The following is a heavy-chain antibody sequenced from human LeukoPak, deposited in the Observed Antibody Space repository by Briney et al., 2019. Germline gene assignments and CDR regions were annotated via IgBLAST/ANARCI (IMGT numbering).Heavy chain of an antibody. CDR1: GGSFSGYY. V-gene: IGHV4-34*01. D-gene: IGHD2-2*02. CDR3: ASPALYGLNAFDI. Sequence: SETLSLTCAVYGGSFSGYYWSWIRQPPGKGLEWIGEINHSGSTNYNPSLKSRVTISVDTSKNQFSLKLSSVTAADTAVYYCASPALYGLNAFDIWGQGTMVTVSS. J-gene: IGHJ3*02. CDR2: INHSGST.